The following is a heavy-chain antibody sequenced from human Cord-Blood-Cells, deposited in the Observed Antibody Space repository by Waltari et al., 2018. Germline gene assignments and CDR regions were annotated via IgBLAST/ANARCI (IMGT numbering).Heavy chain of an antibody. Sequence: QLQLQASGPGLVKPSETLSLTCTVSGGSISSSSYYWGWIRQPPGKGLEWIGSIYYSGSTYYTPSLKSRVTISVDTSKNQFSLKLSAVTAADTAVYYCAAGMAAAGTRWFDPWGQGTLVTVSS. D-gene: IGHD6-13*01. CDR1: GGSISSSSYY. V-gene: IGHV4-39*01. CDR2: IYYSGST. CDR3: AAGMAAAGTRWFDP. J-gene: IGHJ5*02.